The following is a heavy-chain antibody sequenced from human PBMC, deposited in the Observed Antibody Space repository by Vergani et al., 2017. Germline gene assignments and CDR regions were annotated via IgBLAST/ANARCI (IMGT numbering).Heavy chain of an antibody. V-gene: IGHV3-30-3*01. J-gene: IGHJ4*02. D-gene: IGHD3-16*02. CDR2: ISYDGSNK. CDR1: GFPFSSYA. Sequence: QVQLVESGGGVVQPGRSLRLSCAASGFPFSSYAMHWVRQAPGKGLEWVAVISYDGSNKYYADSVKGRFTISRDNSKNTLYLQMNSLRAKDTAVYNCARAGGHLGELSLYRANYWGQGTLVTVSS. CDR3: ARAGGHLGELSLYRANY.